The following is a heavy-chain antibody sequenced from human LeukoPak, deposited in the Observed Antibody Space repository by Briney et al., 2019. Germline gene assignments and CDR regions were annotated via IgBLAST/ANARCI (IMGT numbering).Heavy chain of an antibody. V-gene: IGHV3-15*01. CDR2: IKSKTDGGTT. CDR1: GFTFSNAW. J-gene: IGHJ3*02. D-gene: IGHD1-26*01. CDR3: TTGSLGRRAFDI. Sequence: GGSLRLSCAASGFTFSNAWMSWVRQAPGKGLEWVGCIKSKTDGGTTDYAAPVKGRFTISRDDSKNTLYLQMNSLKTEDTAVYYCTTGSLGRRAFDIWGQGTMVTVSS.